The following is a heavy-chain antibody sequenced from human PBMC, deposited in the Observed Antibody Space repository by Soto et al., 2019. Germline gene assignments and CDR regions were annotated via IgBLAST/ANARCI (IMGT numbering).Heavy chain of an antibody. CDR2: INAGNGNT. CDR1: GYTFTRYN. D-gene: IGHD2-8*02. Sequence: GASVKVSCKAPGYTFTRYNMHWVRQAPGQRLEWMGWINAGNGNTRYSQNFQGRVTFTRDTSGNTAYMELNSLISEDTAVYYCATQRLCTGGHCWNWFDPWGQGTLVTVSS. J-gene: IGHJ5*02. V-gene: IGHV1-3*01. CDR3: ATQRLCTGGHCWNWFDP.